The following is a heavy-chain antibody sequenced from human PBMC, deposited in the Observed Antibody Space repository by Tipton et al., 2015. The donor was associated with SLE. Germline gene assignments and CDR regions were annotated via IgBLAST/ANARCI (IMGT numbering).Heavy chain of an antibody. CDR2: ISSRGETT. CDR3: ARTTIVDYAFWSGYPTVYYFDS. J-gene: IGHJ4*02. Sequence: GSLRLSCKTSGFTFNNHYISWIRQAPGKGLEWISYISSRGETTHYADSVKGRFVISRDNAKTSLDLQMNSLRAEDTAVYYCARTTIVDYAFWSGYPTVYYFDSWGQGTLVTVSS. V-gene: IGHV3-11*04. CDR1: GFTFNNHY. D-gene: IGHD3-3*01.